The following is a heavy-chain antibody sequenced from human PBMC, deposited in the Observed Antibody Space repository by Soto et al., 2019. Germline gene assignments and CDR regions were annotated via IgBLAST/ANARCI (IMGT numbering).Heavy chain of an antibody. V-gene: IGHV3-30-3*01. J-gene: IGHJ4*02. CDR1: GFTFSSYA. Sequence: PGGSLRLSCAASGFTFSSYAMHWVRQAPGKGLEWVAVISYDGSNKYHADSVKGRFTISRDNSKNTLYLQMNSLRAEDTAVYYCARESHYYDSSGYPSYFDYWGQGTLVTVSS. CDR3: ARESHYYDSSGYPSYFDY. D-gene: IGHD3-22*01. CDR2: ISYDGSNK.